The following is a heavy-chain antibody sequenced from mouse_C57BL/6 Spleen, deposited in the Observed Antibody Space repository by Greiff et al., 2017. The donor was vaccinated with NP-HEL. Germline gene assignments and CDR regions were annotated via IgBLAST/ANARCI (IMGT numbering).Heavy chain of an antibody. V-gene: IGHV1-74*01. CDR1: GYTFTSYW. CDR2: IHPSDSDT. CDR3: AKGYYGSSYYFDY. D-gene: IGHD1-1*01. J-gene: IGHJ2*01. Sequence: VQLQQSGAELVKPGASVKVSCKASGYTFTSYWMHWVKQRPGQGLEWIGRIHPSDSDTNYNQKFKGKATLTVDKTSSTAYMQLSSLTSEDSAFYYCAKGYYGSSYYFDYWGQGTTLTVSS.